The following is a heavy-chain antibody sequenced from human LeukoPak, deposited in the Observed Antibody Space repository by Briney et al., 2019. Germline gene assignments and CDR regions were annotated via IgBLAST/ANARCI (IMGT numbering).Heavy chain of an antibody. Sequence: SVKDSCKASGGTFSSYAISWVRQAPGQGLEWMGRIIPILGIANYAQKFQGRVTITADKSTSTAYMELSSLRSEDTAVYYCARTYCSGVSCYTSLDYWRQGTLVTVSS. J-gene: IGHJ4*02. CDR3: ARTYCSGVSCYTSLDY. V-gene: IGHV1-69*04. D-gene: IGHD2-15*01. CDR2: IIPILGIA. CDR1: GGTFSSYA.